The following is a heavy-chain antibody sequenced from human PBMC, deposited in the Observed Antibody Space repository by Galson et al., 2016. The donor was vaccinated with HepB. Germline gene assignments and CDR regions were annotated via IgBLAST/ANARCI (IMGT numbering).Heavy chain of an antibody. CDR2: IYYTGTT. J-gene: IGHJ3*02. V-gene: IGHV4-39*01. CDR1: GDSISGTDYY. CDR3: ARVLTGPAFDI. Sequence: SETLSLTCNVSGDSISGTDYYWAWIRQPPGKGLEWIATIYYTGTTYYNPSLKSRLTISVDTSYNQFSLHLNSVTAADKAVYYCARVLTGPAFDIWSQGTMVTVSS. D-gene: IGHD1-14*01.